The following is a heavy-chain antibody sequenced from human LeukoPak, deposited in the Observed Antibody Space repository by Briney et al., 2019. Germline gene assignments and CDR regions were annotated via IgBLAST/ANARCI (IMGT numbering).Heavy chain of an antibody. J-gene: IGHJ4*02. CDR1: GGTFSSYA. CDR3: ARALAGYCSGGSCYGYYFDY. Sequence: SVKVSCKASGGTFSSYAISWVRQAPGQGLEWMGGIIPIFGTASYAQKFQGRVTITADESTSTAYMELSSLRSEDTAVYYCARALAGYCSGGSCYGYYFDYWGQGTLVTVSS. D-gene: IGHD2-15*01. CDR2: IIPIFGTA. V-gene: IGHV1-69*01.